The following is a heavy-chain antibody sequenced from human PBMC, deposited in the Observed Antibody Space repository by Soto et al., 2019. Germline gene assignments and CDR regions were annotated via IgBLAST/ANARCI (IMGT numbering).Heavy chain of an antibody. D-gene: IGHD6-19*01. J-gene: IGHJ4*02. V-gene: IGHV4-4*07. CDR3: VRVGAVASNGGYFDY. CDR2: IYSSGST. Sequence: QVQLQESGPGLVKPSETLSLTCNVSGGSISGYYWSWIRQPAGKGLEWIGRIYSSGSTAYSASLKSRLTMSVDTSKNQLSLKVTSVTAADTAVYYCVRVGAVASNGGYFDYWGQGTLVTVSA. CDR1: GGSISGYY.